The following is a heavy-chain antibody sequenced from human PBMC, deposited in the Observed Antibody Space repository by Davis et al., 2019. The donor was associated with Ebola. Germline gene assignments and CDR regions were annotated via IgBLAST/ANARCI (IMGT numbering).Heavy chain of an antibody. CDR3: ARVPGGCSSTSCSRTYFYYYMDV. V-gene: IGHV3-7*03. CDR1: GFTFSSYW. D-gene: IGHD2-2*01. J-gene: IGHJ6*03. Sequence: GSLRLSCATSGFTFSSYWMSWVRQAPGKGLEWVASVNQDGTEKYNVDSVKGRFTISRDNAKNSLYLQMNSLRAEDTAVYYCARVPGGCSSTSCSRTYFYYYMDVWGKGTTVTVSS. CDR2: VNQDGTEK.